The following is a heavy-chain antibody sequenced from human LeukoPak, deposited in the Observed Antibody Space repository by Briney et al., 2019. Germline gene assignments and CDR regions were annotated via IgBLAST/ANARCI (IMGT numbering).Heavy chain of an antibody. V-gene: IGHV1-69*13. J-gene: IGHJ4*02. CDR3: AREGDYGLWFDY. CDR2: IIPIFGTA. D-gene: IGHD4-17*01. Sequence: ASVKVSCKASGYTFTSYYMHWVRQAPGQGLEWMGGIIPIFGTANYAQKFQGRVTITADESTSTAYMELSSLRSEDTAVYYCAREGDYGLWFDYWGQGTLVTVSS. CDR1: GYTFTSYY.